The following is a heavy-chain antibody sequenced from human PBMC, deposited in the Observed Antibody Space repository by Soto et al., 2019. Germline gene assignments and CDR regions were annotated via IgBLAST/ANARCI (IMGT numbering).Heavy chain of an antibody. D-gene: IGHD2-8*01. CDR1: GFTFSNAW. J-gene: IGHJ4*02. V-gene: IGHV3-15*01. CDR3: TTHLYCTHGVCRIY. Sequence: GGSLRLSCAASGFTFSNAWMSWVRQAPGKGLEWVGRIKSKTDGGTTDYAAPVKGRFTISRDDSKNTLYLQMNSLKTEDTAVYYCTTHLYCTHGVCRIYWGQGNLFTVSS. CDR2: IKSKTDGGTT.